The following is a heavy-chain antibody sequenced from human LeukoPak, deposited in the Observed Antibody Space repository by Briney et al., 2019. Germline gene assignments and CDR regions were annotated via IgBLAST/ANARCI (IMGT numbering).Heavy chain of an antibody. D-gene: IGHD3-10*01. V-gene: IGHV4-4*07. Sequence: SETLSLTCTVSGGSISSYYWSWIRQPAGKGLEWIGRINTSGSTNYNPSLKSRVTMSVDTSKNQFSLKLSSVTAADAAMYYCARVGSSGSGSYYPDYWGQGTLVTVSS. CDR3: ARVGSSGSGSYYPDY. J-gene: IGHJ4*02. CDR2: INTSGST. CDR1: GGSISSYY.